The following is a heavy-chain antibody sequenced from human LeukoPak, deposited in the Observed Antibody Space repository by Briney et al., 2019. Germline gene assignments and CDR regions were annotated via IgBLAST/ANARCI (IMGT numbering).Heavy chain of an antibody. CDR2: IDTKGVRT. Sequence: GGSLRLSCAASGFTLSNCAMTWVRQAPGKGLEWVSGIDTKGVRTYYADSVKGRFTISRDNSKNTLYLQMNSLRAEDTAVYYCAKEVVATIPPLWGQGTLVTVSS. CDR3: AKEVVATIPPL. J-gene: IGHJ4*02. CDR1: GFTLSNCA. V-gene: IGHV3-23*01. D-gene: IGHD5-12*01.